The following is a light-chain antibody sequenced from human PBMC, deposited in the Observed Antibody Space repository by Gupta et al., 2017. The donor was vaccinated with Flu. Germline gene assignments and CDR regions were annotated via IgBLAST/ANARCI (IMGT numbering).Light chain of an antibody. CDR1: SSNIGSNS. CDR3: EEWADHKTGWV. J-gene: IGLJ3*02. CDR2: SNK. V-gene: IGLV1-44*01. Sequence: QSVRTQPPSASGPPGHMVTISCSGSSSNIGSNSGHWYQQLPGTAPNFLIDSNKQRPSGVPARFSGSKAATSASLTLIVVPCDDEAEDDCEEWADHKTGWVFGGGTKLTVL.